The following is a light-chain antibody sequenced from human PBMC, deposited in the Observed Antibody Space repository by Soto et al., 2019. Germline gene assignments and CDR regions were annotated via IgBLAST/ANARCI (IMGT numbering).Light chain of an antibody. Sequence: QSALTQPASVSGSPGHSITISCTGTSSDVGVYNYVSWYQQHPGKAPKLMIYDVSNRPSGVSNRFSGSKSGNTASLTISGLQAEDEADYYCSSYTSSSTLLYVFGTGTKLTVL. CDR1: SSDVGVYNY. V-gene: IGLV2-14*01. CDR3: SSYTSSSTLLYV. CDR2: DVS. J-gene: IGLJ1*01.